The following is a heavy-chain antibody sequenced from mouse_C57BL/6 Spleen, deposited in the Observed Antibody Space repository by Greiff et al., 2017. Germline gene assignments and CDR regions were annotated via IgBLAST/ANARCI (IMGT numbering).Heavy chain of an antibody. D-gene: IGHD3-2*02. J-gene: IGHJ2*01. CDR2: IDPSDSYT. Sequence: QVQLKQPGAELVRPGTSVKLSCKASGYTFTSYWMHWVKQRPGQGLEWIGVIDPSDSYTNYNQKFKGKATLTVDTSSSTAYMQLSSLTSEDSAVYYCARDSSGSTGAYFDYWGQGTTLTVSS. CDR1: GYTFTSYW. CDR3: ARDSSGSTGAYFDY. V-gene: IGHV1-59*01.